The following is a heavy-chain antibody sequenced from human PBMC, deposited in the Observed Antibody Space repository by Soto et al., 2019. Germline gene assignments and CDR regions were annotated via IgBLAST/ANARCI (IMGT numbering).Heavy chain of an antibody. D-gene: IGHD2-2*01. J-gene: IGHJ6*02. V-gene: IGHV3-21*01. Sequence: GGSLGLSCTASGFTFSSYSMNWVRQAPGKGLEWVSSISSSSSYIYYADSVKGRFTISRDNAKNSLYLQMNSLRAEDTAVYYCARDLIVVVPAAMGDYYYYGMDVWGQGTTVTVSS. CDR2: ISSSSSYI. CDR1: GFTFSSYS. CDR3: ARDLIVVVPAAMGDYYYYGMDV.